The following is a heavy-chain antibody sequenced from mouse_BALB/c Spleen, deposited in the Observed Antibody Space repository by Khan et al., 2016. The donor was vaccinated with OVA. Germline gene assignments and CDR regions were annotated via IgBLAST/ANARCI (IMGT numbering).Heavy chain of an antibody. CDR2: INTYTGEP. Sequence: QLVQSGPEVKKPGETVKISCKASGYSFTNYGMNWVRQAPGKGLKWMGWINTYTGEPTYADDFKGRFAFSLETSASTAYLQINNLKNEDTATYFCASGGYWYFDVWGAGTTVTVAS. V-gene: IGHV9-3-1*01. D-gene: IGHD1-1*02. J-gene: IGHJ1*01. CDR3: ASGGYWYFDV. CDR1: GYSFTNYG.